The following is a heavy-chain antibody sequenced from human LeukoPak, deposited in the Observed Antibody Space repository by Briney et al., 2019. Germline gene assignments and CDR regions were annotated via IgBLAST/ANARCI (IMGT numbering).Heavy chain of an antibody. CDR3: ARSFLGDWYFDL. J-gene: IGHJ2*01. CDR1: GGSISSYY. Sequence: SDTLSLTCTVSGGSISSYYWSWIRQPPGKGLEWIGCIYYSGSTNYNPSLKSRVTVSVDTSKDQFSLKLSSLTAADTAVYYCARSFLGDWYFDLWGRGTLVTVSS. D-gene: IGHD1-26*01. CDR2: IYYSGST. V-gene: IGHV4-59*07.